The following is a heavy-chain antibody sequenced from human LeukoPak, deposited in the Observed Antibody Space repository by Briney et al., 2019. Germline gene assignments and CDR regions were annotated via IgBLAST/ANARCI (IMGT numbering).Heavy chain of an antibody. CDR1: GFTVSSNY. D-gene: IGHD2-2*01. Sequence: GGSLRLSCAATGFTVSSNYMNWVRQAPGKGLEGVSLIYSDDNTRYADSVKGRFTISRDNSKNTLYLQMNSLRPDDTAVYYCARSGRGSSTDYLDYWGQGTLVTVSS. CDR3: ARSGRGSSTDYLDY. V-gene: IGHV3-53*05. CDR2: IYSDDNT. J-gene: IGHJ4*02.